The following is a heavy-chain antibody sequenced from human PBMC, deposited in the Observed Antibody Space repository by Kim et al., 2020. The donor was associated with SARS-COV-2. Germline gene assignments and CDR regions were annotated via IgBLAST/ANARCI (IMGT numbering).Heavy chain of an antibody. J-gene: IGHJ5*02. CDR3: ARGGEGLITMVRGVGENWFDP. D-gene: IGHD3-10*01. V-gene: IGHV1-46*01. CDR1: GYTFTSYY. CDR2: INPSGGST. Sequence: ASVKVSCKASGYTFTSYYMHWVRQAPGQGLEWMGIINPSGGSTSYAQKFQGRVTMTRDTSTSTVYMELSSLRSEDTAVYYCARGGEGLITMVRGVGENWFDPWGQGTLVTVSS.